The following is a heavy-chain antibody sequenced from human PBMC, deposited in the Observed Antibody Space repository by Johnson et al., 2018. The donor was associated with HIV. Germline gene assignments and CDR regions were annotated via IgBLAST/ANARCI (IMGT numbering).Heavy chain of an antibody. V-gene: IGHV3-53*02. Sequence: EVQVVETGGGLIQPGGSLRLSCAASGFTVSSNYMSWVRQAPGKGLEWVSVVYSGGRTYYADSVKGRCTISRDNSKNTVSLQMNSLRAGDTAVYYCARAGSSPAANDAFDIWGQGTMVTVSS. CDR1: GFTVSSNY. CDR3: ARAGSSPAANDAFDI. CDR2: VYSGGRT. D-gene: IGHD6-13*01. J-gene: IGHJ3*02.